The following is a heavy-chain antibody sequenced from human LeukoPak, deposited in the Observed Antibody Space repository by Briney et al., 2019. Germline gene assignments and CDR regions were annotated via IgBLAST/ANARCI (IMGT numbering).Heavy chain of an antibody. CDR2: IISSSSYI. Sequence: GRSLRLSCAPSGFTFSIYSMNWIRQAPREGLEWVSSIISSSSYIYYADSVKGRFTISRDNAKNSLYLQMNSLRAEDTAVYYCARSEVVVAPFDYWGQGTLVTVSS. J-gene: IGHJ4*02. CDR1: GFTFSIYS. D-gene: IGHD2-15*01. V-gene: IGHV3-21*01. CDR3: ARSEVVVAPFDY.